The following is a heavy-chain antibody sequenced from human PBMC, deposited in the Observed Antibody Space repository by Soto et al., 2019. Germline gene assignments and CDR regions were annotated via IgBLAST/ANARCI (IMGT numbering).Heavy chain of an antibody. J-gene: IGHJ6*02. V-gene: IGHV3-53*01. CDR2: IYSGGST. Sequence: PGGSLRLSCVASGFTFSSHGMHWVRQAPGKELEWVAVIYSGGSTYYADSVKGRFTISRDNSKNTLYLQMNSLRAEDTAVYYCARSQWIEYSSSDGPNYYYYYGMDVWGQGTTVTVS. CDR3: ARSQWIEYSSSDGPNYYYYYGMDV. D-gene: IGHD6-6*01. CDR1: GFTFSSHG.